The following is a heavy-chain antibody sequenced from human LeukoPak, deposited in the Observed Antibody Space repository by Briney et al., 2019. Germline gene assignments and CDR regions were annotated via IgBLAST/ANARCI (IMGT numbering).Heavy chain of an antibody. V-gene: IGHV3-48*02. CDR2: IDGSGDTI. Sequence: PGGSLRLSCAASGFTFSNYAMNWVRRTPRKGLEWVSYIDGSGDTIYYADSVKGRFTISRDNAKNSLDLQMNSLRDEDTAVYYCSRRFDCWGQGTLVTVSS. J-gene: IGHJ4*02. CDR1: GFTFSNYA. CDR3: SRRFDC.